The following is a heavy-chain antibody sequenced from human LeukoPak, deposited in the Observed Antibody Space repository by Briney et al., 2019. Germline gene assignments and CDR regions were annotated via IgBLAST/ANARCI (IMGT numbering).Heavy chain of an antibody. CDR3: AELGITMIGGV. V-gene: IGHV3-21*01. D-gene: IGHD3-10*02. CDR2: ISSSSSYI. CDR1: EFTFGSYW. Sequence: PGGSLRLSCVASEFTFGSYWMTWVRQAPGKGLEWVSSISSSSSYIYYADSVKGRFTISRDNAKNSLYLQMNSLRAEDTAVYYCAELGITMIGGVWGKGTTVTISS. J-gene: IGHJ6*04.